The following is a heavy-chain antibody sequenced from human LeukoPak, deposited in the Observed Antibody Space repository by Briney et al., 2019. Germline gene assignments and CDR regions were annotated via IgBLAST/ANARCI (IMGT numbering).Heavy chain of an antibody. CDR3: AKGRSFYCSSPSCYFAEFDY. CDR2: ISYDGSYK. J-gene: IGHJ4*02. Sequence: RPGRSLRLSRAASGFTFSNYGMHWVRQAPGKGLEWVAVISYDGSYKYYADSVKGRFTISRDNSKNTLYLQVNSLRAEDTAVYYCAKGRSFYCSSPSCYFAEFDYWGQGTLVTFSS. CDR1: GFTFSNYG. D-gene: IGHD2-2*01. V-gene: IGHV3-30*18.